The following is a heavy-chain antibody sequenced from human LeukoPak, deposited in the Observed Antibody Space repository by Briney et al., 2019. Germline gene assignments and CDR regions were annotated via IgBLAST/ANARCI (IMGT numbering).Heavy chain of an antibody. CDR1: GITLSNYG. Sequence: GSLRLSCAVSGITLSNYGMSWVRQAPGKGLEWVAGIGGSGAGTNYADSVKGRFTISRDNSKNTLYLQMNSLRVGDTAVYFCAKRGVVIRVILVGFHKEAYYFDSWGQGALVTVSS. V-gene: IGHV3-23*01. J-gene: IGHJ4*02. D-gene: IGHD3-22*01. CDR3: AKRGVVIRVILVGFHKEAYYFDS. CDR2: IGGSGAGT.